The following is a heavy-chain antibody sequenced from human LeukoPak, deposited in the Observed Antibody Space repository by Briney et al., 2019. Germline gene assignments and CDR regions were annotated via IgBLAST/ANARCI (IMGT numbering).Heavy chain of an antibody. V-gene: IGHV3-21*01. CDR1: GFTFSRYS. CDR2: ISSSSGDI. CDR3: ARGTYGMDV. J-gene: IGHJ6*02. Sequence: GGSLRLSCAASGFTFSRYSMNWVRQAPGKGLEWVSCISSSSGDIYYADSVKGRFTISRDNAKSSLYLQMNSLRAEDTAIYYCARGTYGMDVWGQGTTVAVSS.